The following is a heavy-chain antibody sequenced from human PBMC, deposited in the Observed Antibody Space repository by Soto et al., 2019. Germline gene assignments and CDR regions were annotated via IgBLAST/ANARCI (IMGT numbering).Heavy chain of an antibody. V-gene: IGHV1-2*02. D-gene: IGHD1-26*01. CDR2: INPNSGGT. J-gene: IGHJ3*02. Sequence: GASVKVSCKASGYTFTGYYMHWVRQAPGQGLEWMGWINPNSGGTNYAQKFQGRVTMTRDTSISTAYMELSRLRSDDAAVYYCARMVDSGSEPCAFDIWGQETRVTAS. CDR3: ARMVDSGSEPCAFDI. CDR1: GYTFTGYY.